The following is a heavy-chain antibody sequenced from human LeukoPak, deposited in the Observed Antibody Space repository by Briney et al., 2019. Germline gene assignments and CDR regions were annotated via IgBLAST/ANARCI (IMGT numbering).Heavy chain of an antibody. V-gene: IGHV1-46*01. J-gene: IGHJ4*02. D-gene: IGHD4-17*01. CDR3: AREVYGDNFDY. Sequence: GASVKVSCKASGYTFTSYYMHWVRQAPGQGLEWMGIINPSGGSTSYAQKSQGRVTMTRDTSTSTVYMELSSLRSEDTAVYYCAREVYGDNFDYWGQGTLVTVSS. CDR1: GYTFTSYY. CDR2: INPSGGST.